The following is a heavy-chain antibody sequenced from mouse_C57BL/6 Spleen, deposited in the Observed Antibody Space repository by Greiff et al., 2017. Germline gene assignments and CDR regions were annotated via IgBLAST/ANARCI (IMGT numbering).Heavy chain of an antibody. CDR2: IYPSDSET. Sequence: QVHVKQPGAELVRPGSSVKLSCKASGYTFTSYWMDWVKQRPGQGLEWIGNIYPSDSETHYNQKFKDKATLTVDKSSSTAYMQLSSLTTEDSAVYYCARLDYFDFWGPGTTLTVSS. CDR1: GYTFTSYW. CDR3: ARLDYFDF. J-gene: IGHJ2*01. V-gene: IGHV1-61*01.